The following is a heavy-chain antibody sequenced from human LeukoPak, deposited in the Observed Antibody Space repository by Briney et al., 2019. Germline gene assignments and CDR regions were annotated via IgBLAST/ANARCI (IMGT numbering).Heavy chain of an antibody. J-gene: IGHJ6*02. CDR2: ICYDVSNK. D-gene: IGHD4-17*01. CDR1: GFTFSSYG. CDR3: ARDDYGDYGHYYYGMDV. Sequence: GGSLRLSCAASGFTFSSYGMHWVRQAPGKGLEWVAVICYDVSNKYYADSVKGRFTISRDNSKNTLYLQMNSLRAEDTAVYYCARDDYGDYGHYYYGMDVWGQGTTVTVSS. V-gene: IGHV3-33*01.